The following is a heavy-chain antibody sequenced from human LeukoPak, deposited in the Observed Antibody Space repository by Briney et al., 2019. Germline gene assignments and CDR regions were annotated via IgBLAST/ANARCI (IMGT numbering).Heavy chain of an antibody. CDR3: ARGVGVGGDCSSTSCLEYFQH. Sequence: ASVKVSCKASGGTFSSYAISWVRQAPGQGLEWMGGIIPIFGTANYAQKFQGRVTITTDESTSTAYMELSSLRSEDTAVYYCARGVGVGGDCSSTSCLEYFQHWGQGTLVTVSS. J-gene: IGHJ1*01. CDR1: GGTFSSYA. CDR2: IIPIFGTA. D-gene: IGHD2-2*01. V-gene: IGHV1-69*05.